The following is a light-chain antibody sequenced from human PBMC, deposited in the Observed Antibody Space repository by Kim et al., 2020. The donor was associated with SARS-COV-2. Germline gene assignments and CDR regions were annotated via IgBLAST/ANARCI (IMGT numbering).Light chain of an antibody. J-gene: IGLJ2*01. V-gene: IGLV2-14*03. CDR1: SNDIGDYDS. Sequence: GQSFAISCTGTSNDIGDYDSVSWYQQYPGRAPKLMIFDVNKRPSGVSGRISGSKSGNTASLTFSGLQAEDEADCYCSSYTTDKTLVFGGGTKVTVL. CDR3: SSYTTDKTLV. CDR2: DVN.